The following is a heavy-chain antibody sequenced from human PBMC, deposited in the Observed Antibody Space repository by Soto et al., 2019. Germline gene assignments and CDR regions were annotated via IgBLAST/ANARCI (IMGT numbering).Heavy chain of an antibody. CDR2: IFSSGTT. V-gene: IGHV4-30-4*01. J-gene: IGHJ6*02. CDR1: GDSISSGNKY. CDR3: ARVPSPFDYYYAMDV. Sequence: SETLSLTCTVSGDSISSGNKYWSWIRQPPGKGLEWIGYIFSSGTTYYNPSLKSRLTMSLDTSENQFSLKLNSLTDADTAVYYCARVPSPFDYYYAMDVWGQGTTVT. D-gene: IGHD3-16*01.